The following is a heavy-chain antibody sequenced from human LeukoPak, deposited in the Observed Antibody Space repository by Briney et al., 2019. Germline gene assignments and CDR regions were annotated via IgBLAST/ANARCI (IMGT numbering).Heavy chain of an antibody. J-gene: IGHJ4*02. CDR3: ARVPYSGSYPNYFDY. Sequence: SVKVSCKASGGTFSSYAISCVRQAPGQGLEWMGRIIPIFGTANYAQKFHGRVTITTDESTSTAYMELSSLRSEDTAVYYCARVPYSGSYPNYFDYWRQGTLVTVSS. V-gene: IGHV1-69*05. CDR1: GGTFSSYA. CDR2: IIPIFGTA. D-gene: IGHD1-26*01.